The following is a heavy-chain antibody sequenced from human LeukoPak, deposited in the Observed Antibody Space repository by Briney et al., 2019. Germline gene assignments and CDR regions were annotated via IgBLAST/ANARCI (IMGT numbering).Heavy chain of an antibody. CDR2: MNPSSGNT. CDR3: ARGAVSRDCSGGSCYHFDI. J-gene: IGHJ3*02. Sequence: GASVKVSCKASGYTFTSDINWVRQATGQGLEWMGWMNPSSGNTDYAPKFQGRVTMTRDFSIRTAYMELSSLRSEDTGVYYCARGAVSRDCSGGSCYHFDIWGQGTMVTVSS. CDR1: GYTFTSD. V-gene: IGHV1-8*01. D-gene: IGHD2-15*01.